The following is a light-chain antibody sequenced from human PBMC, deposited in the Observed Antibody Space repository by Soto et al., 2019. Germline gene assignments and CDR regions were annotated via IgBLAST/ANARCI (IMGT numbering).Light chain of an antibody. J-gene: IGKJ2*01. Sequence: DIVLTQSPGTLSLSPGERATLSCRASQSISSSYLAWYQQKPGQAPRLLIYGTSNRATGIPDRFSGSGSGTDFTLTISRLEPADFAVYSCQQYGSSPYTFGQGTKLEIK. CDR3: QQYGSSPYT. CDR2: GTS. V-gene: IGKV3-20*01. CDR1: QSISSSY.